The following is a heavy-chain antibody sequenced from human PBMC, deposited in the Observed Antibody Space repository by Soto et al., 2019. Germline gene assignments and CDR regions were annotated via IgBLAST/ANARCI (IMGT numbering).Heavy chain of an antibody. J-gene: IGHJ5*02. CDR1: GGSISSSGYY. D-gene: IGHD6-13*01. CDR2: IYYSGST. CDR3: ARQWAAAGKGGWFDP. V-gene: IGHV4-39*01. Sequence: SETLSLTCTVSGGSISSSGYYWGWIRQPPGKGLEWIGSIYYSGSTYYNPSLKSRVTISVDTSKNQFSLKLSSVTAADTAVYYCARQWAAAGKGGWFDPWGQGTLVTVSS.